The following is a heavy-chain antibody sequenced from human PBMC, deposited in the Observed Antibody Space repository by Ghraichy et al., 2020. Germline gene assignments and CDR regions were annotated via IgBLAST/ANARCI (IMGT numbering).Heavy chain of an antibody. CDR3: AKLSDPQFDY. D-gene: IGHD2-21*02. J-gene: IGHJ4*02. CDR1: GFNLTNFG. Sequence: GGSLRLSCEASGFNLTNFGMHWVRQAPGKGLEWVAVISYDGTEKYYADSVKGRFAISRDNSKNTLSLEMNSLRPEDTAVYFCAKLSDPQFDYWGQGTLVIVSS. CDR2: ISYDGTEK. V-gene: IGHV3-30*18.